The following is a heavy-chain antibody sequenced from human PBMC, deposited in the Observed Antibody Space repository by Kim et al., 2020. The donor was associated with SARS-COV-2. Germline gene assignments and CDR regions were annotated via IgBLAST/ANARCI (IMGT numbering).Heavy chain of an antibody. J-gene: IGHJ3*02. CDR1: GFTFSNYA. V-gene: IGHV3-30*04. CDR3: ARVSGYDDDAFDI. D-gene: IGHD3-3*01. Sequence: GGSLRLSCAASGFTFSNYAMHWVRQAPGKGLEWVAVISYDGSKKYYANSVKGRFTISRDNSKNTLYLQMNSLRVEDTAVYYCARVSGYDDDAFDIWGQGT. CDR2: ISYDGSKK.